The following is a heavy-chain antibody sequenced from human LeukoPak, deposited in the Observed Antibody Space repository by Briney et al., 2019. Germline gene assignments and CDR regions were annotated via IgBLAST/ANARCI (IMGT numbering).Heavy chain of an antibody. Sequence: SETLSLTCAVYGGSFSSYYWSWIRQPAGKGLEWIGRIYTSGSTNYNPSLKSRVTMSVDTSKNQFSLKLSSVTAADTAVYYCARDRTVEMATFYYYYMDVWGKGTTVTVSS. J-gene: IGHJ6*03. V-gene: IGHV4-4*07. D-gene: IGHD5-24*01. CDR1: GGSFSSYY. CDR3: ARDRTVEMATFYYYYMDV. CDR2: IYTSGST.